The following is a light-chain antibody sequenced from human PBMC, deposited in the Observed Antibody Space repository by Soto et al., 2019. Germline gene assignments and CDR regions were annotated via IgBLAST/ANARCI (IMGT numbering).Light chain of an antibody. Sequence: IVMTQSPDSLAVSLGERATIYCKSSRTVLKTSNERNYLAWYQQKPGQSPKLLIYWASTREYGVPDRFSGSGSGTDFTLTISSLQAEDVATYYCKQSYSPPPTFGGGTNGEIK. CDR2: WAS. CDR1: RTVLKTSNERNY. J-gene: IGKJ4*01. V-gene: IGKV4-1*01. CDR3: KQSYSPPPT.